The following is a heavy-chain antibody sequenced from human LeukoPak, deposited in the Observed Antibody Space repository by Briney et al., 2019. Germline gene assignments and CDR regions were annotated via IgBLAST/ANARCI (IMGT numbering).Heavy chain of an antibody. J-gene: IGHJ4*02. Sequence: SETLSLTCTVSGGSLNSYYWSWIRQPPRKGLAWIGYIYYSGTTNYNPSLNSRVTISVDTSKNQFSLKLTSVTAADTAVYYCARHARGTGYYDYWGQGTLVTVSS. CDR3: ARHARGTGYYDY. CDR1: GGSLNSYY. D-gene: IGHD3/OR15-3a*01. CDR2: IYYSGTT. V-gene: IGHV4-59*08.